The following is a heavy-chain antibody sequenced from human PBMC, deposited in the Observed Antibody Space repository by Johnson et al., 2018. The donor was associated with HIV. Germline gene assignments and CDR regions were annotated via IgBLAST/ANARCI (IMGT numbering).Heavy chain of an antibody. CDR3: ASTGSGSDDAFDI. V-gene: IGHV3-30*03. CDR1: GFTFSDYY. J-gene: IGHJ3*02. D-gene: IGHD3-10*01. Sequence: QVQLVESGGGLVKPGGSLRLSCAASGFTFSDYYMHWVRQAPGKGLECVAVISYDGSNKYYADSVKGRFTISRDNSKNTLYLQMNSLRAEDTAVYYCASTGSGSDDAFDIWGQGTMVTVSS. CDR2: ISYDGSNK.